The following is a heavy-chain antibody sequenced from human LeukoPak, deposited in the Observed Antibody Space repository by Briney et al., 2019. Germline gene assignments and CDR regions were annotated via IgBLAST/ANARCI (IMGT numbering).Heavy chain of an antibody. CDR3: ARWDLGYCSSTSCYTFDY. CDR1: GYSFTSYW. J-gene: IGHJ4*02. Sequence: GESLKISCKGSGYSFTSYWIGWVRQMPGKGLEWMGIIYPGDSDTRYSPSFQGQVTISADKSISTAYLQWSSLKASDTAMYYCARWDLGYCSSTSCYTFDYWGQGTLVTVSS. CDR2: IYPGDSDT. V-gene: IGHV5-51*01. D-gene: IGHD2-2*02.